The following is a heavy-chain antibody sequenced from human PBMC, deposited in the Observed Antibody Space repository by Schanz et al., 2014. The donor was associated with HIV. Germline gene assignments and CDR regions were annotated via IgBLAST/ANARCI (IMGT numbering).Heavy chain of an antibody. CDR3: TRLHYYYDRSGFSFDC. V-gene: IGHV1-2*02. Sequence: QVQLMQSGAEVKEPGASVKVSCKASGYTFTSYYIHWVRQAPGQGLEWMGWINPNSGGTNLAQKFEGRVTMTIDRSITTASMELSRLNSDDTAMYFCTRLHYYYDRSGFSFDCWGQGTLVTVSS. D-gene: IGHD3-22*01. J-gene: IGHJ4*02. CDR1: GYTFTSYY. CDR2: INPNSGGT.